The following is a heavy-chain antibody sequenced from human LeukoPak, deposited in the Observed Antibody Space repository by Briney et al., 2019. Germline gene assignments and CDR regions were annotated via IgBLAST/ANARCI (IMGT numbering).Heavy chain of an antibody. J-gene: IGHJ5*02. CDR3: AXXXXXXXAAIPYWFDP. CDR1: GGSISSYY. CDR2: IYYSGST. V-gene: IGHV4-59*01. D-gene: IGHD2-21*02. Sequence: PSETLSLTCTVSGGSISSYYRSWIRQPPGKGLEWIGYIYYSGSTNYNPSLKSRVTISVDTSKNQFSLKLSSVTAADPAVYYCAXXXXXXXAAIPYWFDPWGQGTLVTVSS.